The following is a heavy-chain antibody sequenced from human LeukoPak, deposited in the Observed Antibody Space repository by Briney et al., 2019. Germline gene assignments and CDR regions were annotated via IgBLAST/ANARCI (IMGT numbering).Heavy chain of an antibody. V-gene: IGHV4-59*08. CDR1: GDSISSNY. J-gene: IGHJ6*02. D-gene: IGHD6-13*01. CDR3: ARWEIIAAAGYYYYGMDV. CDR2: IYYSGST. Sequence: SETLSLTCTVSGDSISSNYWSWIRQAPGKGLEWIGYIYYSGSTNYNPSLKSRVTISVDTSKNQFSLKLSSVTAADTAVYYCARWEIIAAAGYYYYGMDVWGQGTTVTVSS.